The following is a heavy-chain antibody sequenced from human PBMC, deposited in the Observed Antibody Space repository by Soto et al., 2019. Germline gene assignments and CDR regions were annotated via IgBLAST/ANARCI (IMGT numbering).Heavy chain of an antibody. CDR2: INGGNGHT. J-gene: IGHJ2*01. CDR1: GYTFINYG. Sequence: ASVKVSCKASGYTFINYGMHWVRQAPGQRLEWMGWINGGNGHTKYSQKFQGRVTITRDTSASTVYMELSSPRSEDTAVYYCARSGYSSGWYHWYFDFWGRGTLVTVSS. V-gene: IGHV1-3*01. CDR3: ARSGYSSGWYHWYFDF. D-gene: IGHD6-19*01.